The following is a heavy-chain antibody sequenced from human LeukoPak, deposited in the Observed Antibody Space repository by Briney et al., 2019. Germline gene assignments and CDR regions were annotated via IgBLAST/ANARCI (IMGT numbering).Heavy chain of an antibody. CDR1: GITLSNYG. J-gene: IGHJ4*02. CDR2: ISDSGGRT. D-gene: IGHD3-22*01. CDR3: AERGVVIRVILVGFHKEAYYFDS. V-gene: IGHV3-23*01. Sequence: GGSLRLSCAVSGITLSNYGMSWVRQAPGKGLEWVAGISDSGGRTNYADSVKGRFTISRDNPKNTLYLQMNSLRAEDTAVYFCAERGVVIRVILVGFHKEAYYFDSWGQGALVTVSS.